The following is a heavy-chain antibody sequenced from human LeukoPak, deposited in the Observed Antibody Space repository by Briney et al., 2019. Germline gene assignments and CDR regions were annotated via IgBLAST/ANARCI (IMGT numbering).Heavy chain of an antibody. D-gene: IGHD3-22*01. Sequence: GGSLRLSCAASGFTFSSYGMHWVRQAPGKGLEWVAFIRYDGSNKYYADSVKGRFTISRDNSKNTLYLQMNSLRAEDTAVYYCAKGQGYYDSSGYYEDYWGQGTLVTVSS. CDR3: AKGQGYYDSSGYYEDY. CDR2: IRYDGSNK. V-gene: IGHV3-30*02. CDR1: GFTFSSYG. J-gene: IGHJ4*02.